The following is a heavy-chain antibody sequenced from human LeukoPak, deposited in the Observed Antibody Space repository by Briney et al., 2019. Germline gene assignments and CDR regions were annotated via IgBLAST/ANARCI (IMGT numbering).Heavy chain of an antibody. J-gene: IGHJ4*02. D-gene: IGHD3-10*01. CDR3: ARWYYYGSGRRQFDY. V-gene: IGHV4-38-2*02. CDR2: IYHSGST. Sequence: SETLSLTCTVSGYSISSGYYWGWIRQPPGKGLEWIGSIYHSGSTYYNPSLKSRVTISVDTSKNQFSLNLSSVTAADTAVYYCARWYYYGSGRRQFDYWGQGTLVTVSS. CDR1: GYSISSGYY.